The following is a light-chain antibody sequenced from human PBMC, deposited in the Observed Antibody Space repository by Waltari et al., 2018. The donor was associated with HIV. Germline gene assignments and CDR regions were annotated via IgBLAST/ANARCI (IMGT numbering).Light chain of an antibody. V-gene: IGLV1-44*01. J-gene: IGLJ2*01. CDR3: AAWDDSLDGL. CDR1: RSTIGSTP. Sequence: QSVLTQPPSASGTPGQRVTISCSGRRSTIGSTPVSWYQQLPGTAPKLLISDNNQRPSGVPDRFSGSKSGTSASLAISGLQSEDEGDYYCAAWDDSLDGLFGGGTKLTV. CDR2: DNN.